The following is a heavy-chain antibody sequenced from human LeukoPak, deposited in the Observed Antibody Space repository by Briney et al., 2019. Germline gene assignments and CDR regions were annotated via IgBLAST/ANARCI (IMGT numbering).Heavy chain of an antibody. V-gene: IGHV3-23*01. CDR2: ITGGGGSA. CDR3: ARGAHYYDSSGYYPIPYGVFDI. D-gene: IGHD3-22*01. CDR1: GFTFSNYA. J-gene: IGHJ3*02. Sequence: QTGGSLRLSCTASGFTFSNYAMNWVRQAPGKGLEWVSAITGGGGSASYADSVKGRFTISRDNSKNTLYLQMNSLRAEDTAVYYCARGAHYYDSSGYYPIPYGVFDIWGQGTMVTVSS.